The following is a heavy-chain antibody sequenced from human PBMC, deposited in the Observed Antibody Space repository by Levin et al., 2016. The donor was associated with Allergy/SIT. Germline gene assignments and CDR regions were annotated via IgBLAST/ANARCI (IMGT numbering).Heavy chain of an antibody. J-gene: IGHJ4*02. Sequence: KVSCKGSGYSFTSYWISWVRQMPGKGLEWMGIIYPGDSDIRYSPSFQGQVTISADKSISTAYLQWSSLKASDTAIYYCARLKGPVAGTPGRFDYWGQGTLVTVSS. CDR2: IYPGDSDI. D-gene: IGHD2-15*01. CDR3: ARLKGPVAGTPGRFDY. CDR1: GYSFTSYW. V-gene: IGHV5-51*01.